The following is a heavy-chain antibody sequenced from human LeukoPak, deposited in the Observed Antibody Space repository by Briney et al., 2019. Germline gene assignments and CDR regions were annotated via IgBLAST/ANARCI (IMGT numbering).Heavy chain of an antibody. CDR2: ISTSDTTI. J-gene: IGHJ4*02. Sequence: PGGSLRLSCAASGFTFSSYKMNWVRQAPGKGLEWVSYISTSDTTIYYADSVKGRFTISRDNAKNSLYLQMNSLRVEDTAVYYCARDRSNWNYVFDYWGQGTLVTVAS. CDR3: ARDRSNWNYVFDY. V-gene: IGHV3-48*03. CDR1: GFTFSSYK. D-gene: IGHD1-7*01.